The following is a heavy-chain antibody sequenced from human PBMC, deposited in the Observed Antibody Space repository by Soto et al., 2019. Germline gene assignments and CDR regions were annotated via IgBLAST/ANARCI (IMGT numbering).Heavy chain of an antibody. CDR3: AGLVSVGATTRSYYFDY. J-gene: IGHJ4*02. V-gene: IGHV3-7*01. CDR2: IKQDGSEK. Sequence: GGSLRLSCAASGFTFSSYWMSWVRHAPGKGLEWVANIKQDGSEKYYVDSVKGRFTISRDNAKNSLYLQMNSLRAEDTAVYYCAGLVSVGATTRSYYFDYWGQGTLVTVSS. CDR1: GFTFSSYW. D-gene: IGHD1-26*01.